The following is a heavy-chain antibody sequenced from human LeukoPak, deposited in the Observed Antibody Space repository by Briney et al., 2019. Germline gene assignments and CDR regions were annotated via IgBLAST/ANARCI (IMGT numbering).Heavy chain of an antibody. V-gene: IGHV4-59*01. D-gene: IGHD1-1*01. J-gene: IGHJ6*02. CDR1: GGSISSYY. CDR2: IYDSGST. Sequence: ASETLSLTCTVSGGSISSYYWSWIWQPPGKGLEWIGYIYDSGSTNYNPSLKSRVTISVDTSKNQFSLKLSSVTAADTAVYYCARVGGTNYYYYGMDVWGQGTTVTVSS. CDR3: ARVGGTNYYYYGMDV.